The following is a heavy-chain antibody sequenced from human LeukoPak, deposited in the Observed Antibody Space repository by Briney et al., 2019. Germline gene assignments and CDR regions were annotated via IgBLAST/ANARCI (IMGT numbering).Heavy chain of an antibody. Sequence: GASVKVSCKASGYTFTSYYMHWVRQAPGRGLEWMGIINPSGGSTSYAQKFQGRVTITADESTSTAYMELSSLRSEDTAVYYCARGITMVREGFDYWGQGTLVTVSS. J-gene: IGHJ4*02. CDR3: ARGITMVREGFDY. D-gene: IGHD3-10*01. CDR2: INPSGGST. CDR1: GYTFTSYY. V-gene: IGHV1-46*01.